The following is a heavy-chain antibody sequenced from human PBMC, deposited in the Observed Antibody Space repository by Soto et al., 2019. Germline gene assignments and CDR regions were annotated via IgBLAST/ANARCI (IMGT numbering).Heavy chain of an antibody. Sequence: EVQLLESGGGLVQPGGSLRLSCTASGLPHSSFAMMWVRQAPGKGLECVSGIYGNGGGIKYADSVKGRFTISRDNSKNTVYLQMTDLRADDTAVYYCAKDAVYNDGLWLMDHWGQGTQVTVSS. CDR3: AKDAVYNDGLWLMDH. CDR2: IYGNGGGI. J-gene: IGHJ4*02. CDR1: GLPHSSFA. D-gene: IGHD2-21*01. V-gene: IGHV3-23*01.